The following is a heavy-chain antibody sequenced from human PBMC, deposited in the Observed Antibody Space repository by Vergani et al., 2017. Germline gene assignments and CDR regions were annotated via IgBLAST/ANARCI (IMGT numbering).Heavy chain of an antibody. CDR3: ARSARSSWSAHVDY. D-gene: IGHD6-13*01. J-gene: IGHJ4*02. CDR2: INAYNGNT. V-gene: IGHV1-18*01. CDR1: GYSFINYG. Sequence: QSQLVQSGDEVKKPGASVKVSCKTSGYSFINYGISWVRQAPGQGLEWLGWINAYNGNTNYAQKLQGRVTMTTDTSTSTAYMELRSLRSDDTAVYYCARSARSSWSAHVDYWGQGTLVTVSS.